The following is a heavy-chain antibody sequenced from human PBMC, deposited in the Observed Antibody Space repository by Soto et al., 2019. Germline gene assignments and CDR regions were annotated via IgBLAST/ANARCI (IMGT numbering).Heavy chain of an antibody. CDR1: GGSISNFY. V-gene: IGHV4-59*01. D-gene: IGHD2-8*01. Sequence: QVHLRESGPGLVKPSETLSLSCTVSGGSISNFYWSWIRQPPGKGLEWIGYISYSGNTNYNPSLKRRVSISVDTSKNQLSLNLTSVTAADTAVYYCARAPMVLSRSYFDSWGQGTPVTVSS. CDR2: ISYSGNT. CDR3: ARAPMVLSRSYFDS. J-gene: IGHJ4*02.